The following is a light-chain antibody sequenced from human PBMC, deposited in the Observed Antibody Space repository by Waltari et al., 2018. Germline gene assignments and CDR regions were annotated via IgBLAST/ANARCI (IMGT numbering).Light chain of an antibody. Sequence: DIQMTQPPSTLSASVGDRVIFSCRASQSISKWLAWYQQKPGKAPKLLIYKASTLESWVPSRFSGSGSGTEFTLTISSLQPEDFATYYCQQYNSYSLLSFGGGTKVEIK. J-gene: IGKJ4*01. CDR3: QQYNSYSLLS. V-gene: IGKV1-5*03. CDR2: KAS. CDR1: QSISKW.